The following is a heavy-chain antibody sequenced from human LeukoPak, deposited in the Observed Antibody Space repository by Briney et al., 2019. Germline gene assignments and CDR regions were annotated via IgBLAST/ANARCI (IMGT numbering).Heavy chain of an antibody. J-gene: IGHJ6*02. CDR3: ARDPLLAVAAHHYGMDV. V-gene: IGHV1-18*01. CDR1: GYTFTSYG. Sequence: GASVKVSCKASGYTFTSYGISWLRQAAGQGREWMGWMGAYNGSTNYVQKPQGRLNIPTDTYTSTAYMELRRLRSDDTAVYHCARDPLLAVAAHHYGMDVWGQGPTVTVSS. D-gene: IGHD6-19*01. CDR2: MGAYNGST.